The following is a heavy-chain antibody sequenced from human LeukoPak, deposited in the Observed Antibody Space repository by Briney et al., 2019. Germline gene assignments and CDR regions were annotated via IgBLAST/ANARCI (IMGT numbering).Heavy chain of an antibody. CDR2: FDPEDGET. J-gene: IGHJ3*02. CDR1: GYTLTELS. CDR3: ATDTAMVRDAFDI. Sequence: EASVKVSCKVSGYTLTELSMHWVRPAPGKGLEWMGGFDPEDGETIYAQKFQGRVTMTEDTSTDTAYMELSSLRSEDTAVYYCATDTAMVRDAFDIWGQGTMVTVSS. V-gene: IGHV1-24*01. D-gene: IGHD5-18*01.